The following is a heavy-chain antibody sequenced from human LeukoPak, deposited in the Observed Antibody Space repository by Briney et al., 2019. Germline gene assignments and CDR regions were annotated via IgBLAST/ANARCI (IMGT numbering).Heavy chain of an antibody. CDR3: ARESSSTGVDF. J-gene: IGHJ4*02. CDR1: GYTFTDYY. Sequence: ASVKVSCKASGYTFTDYYMHWVRQAPGQGLEWMGRINPNSGGTNCAQKFQGRVTMTRDTSISTAYMDLSRLRSDDTALYYCARESSSTGVDFWGQGTLVTVSS. D-gene: IGHD1-26*01. CDR2: INPNSGGT. V-gene: IGHV1-2*06.